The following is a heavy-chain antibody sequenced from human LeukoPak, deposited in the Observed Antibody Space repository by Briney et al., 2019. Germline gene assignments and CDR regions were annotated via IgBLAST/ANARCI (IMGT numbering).Heavy chain of an antibody. J-gene: IGHJ6*03. V-gene: IGHV3-48*01. CDR3: ARFAAGGSYYYYMDV. Sequence: GGSLRLSCAASGFTFSSYTMNWVRQPPGKGLEWVSNIGTSSTTIYYADSVKGRFTISRDNAKNSLYLQMNSLRADDTAVYYCARFAAGGSYYYYMDVWGKGTTVIVSS. CDR2: IGTSSTTI. D-gene: IGHD6-25*01. CDR1: GFTFSSYT.